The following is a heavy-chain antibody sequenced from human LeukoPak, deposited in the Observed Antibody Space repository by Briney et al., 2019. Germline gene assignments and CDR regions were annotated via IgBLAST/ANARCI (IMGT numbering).Heavy chain of an antibody. V-gene: IGHV3-48*03. Sequence: GGSLRLSCAASGFTFSSYEMHWVRQAPGKGLEWISYISSSGSNIYYADSVKGSFTISRDNAKNTLFLQMNSLRAEDTAVYYCAELGITMIGGVWGKGTTVTISS. CDR2: ISSSGSNI. D-gene: IGHD3-10*02. J-gene: IGHJ6*04. CDR3: AELGITMIGGV. CDR1: GFTFSSYE.